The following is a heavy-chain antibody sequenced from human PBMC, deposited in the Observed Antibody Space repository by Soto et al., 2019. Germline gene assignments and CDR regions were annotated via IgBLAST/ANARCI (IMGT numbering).Heavy chain of an antibody. CDR3: ARDRTRGITMVRGIGWFDP. J-gene: IGHJ5*02. CDR1: GGSFSGYY. D-gene: IGHD3-10*01. Sequence: SETLSLTCAVYGGSFSGYYWSWIRQPPGKGLEWIGEINHSGSTNYNPSLKSRVTISVDTSKNQFSLKLSSVTAADTAVYYCARDRTRGITMVRGIGWFDPWGQGTLVTVSS. V-gene: IGHV4-34*01. CDR2: INHSGST.